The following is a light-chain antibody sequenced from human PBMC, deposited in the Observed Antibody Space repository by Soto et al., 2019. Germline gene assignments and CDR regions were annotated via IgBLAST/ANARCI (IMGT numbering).Light chain of an antibody. CDR3: HHYCDSPRR. CDR2: GAS. J-gene: IGKJ1*01. Sequence: EIVLTQSPGTLSLSPGERATLSCRASQSVNSNYLAWYQQKPGQAPRLLIYGASSRATGIPDRFTGSGSGTDFTLTISRLEPEDFAVYYCHHYCDSPRRFGQGTKVEIK. V-gene: IGKV3-20*01. CDR1: QSVNSNY.